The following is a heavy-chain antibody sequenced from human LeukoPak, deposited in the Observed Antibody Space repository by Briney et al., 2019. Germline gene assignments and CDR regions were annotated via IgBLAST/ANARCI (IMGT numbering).Heavy chain of an antibody. D-gene: IGHD4-17*01. Sequence: AGGSLRLSCAASGFTFSSYGMHWVRQAPGKELEWVAVIWYDGSNKYYADSVKGRFTISRDNSKNTLYLQMNSLRAEDTAVYYCARDNGEHDYFDYWGQGTLVTVSS. V-gene: IGHV3-33*01. CDR2: IWYDGSNK. J-gene: IGHJ4*02. CDR3: ARDNGEHDYFDY. CDR1: GFTFSSYG.